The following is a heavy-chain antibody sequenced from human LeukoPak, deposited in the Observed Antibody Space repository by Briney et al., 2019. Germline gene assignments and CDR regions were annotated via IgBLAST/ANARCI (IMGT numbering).Heavy chain of an antibody. CDR3: AREDYYDFWSGYYTYSYFDY. CDR2: INPNSGGT. J-gene: IGHJ4*02. Sequence: ASVKVSCKASGYTFTGYYMHWVRQAPGQGLEWMGRINPNSGGTNYAQKFQDRVTMTRDTSISTAYMELSRLRSDDTAVYYCAREDYYDFWSGYYTYSYFDYWGQGTLVTVSS. CDR1: GYTFTGYY. V-gene: IGHV1-2*06. D-gene: IGHD3-3*01.